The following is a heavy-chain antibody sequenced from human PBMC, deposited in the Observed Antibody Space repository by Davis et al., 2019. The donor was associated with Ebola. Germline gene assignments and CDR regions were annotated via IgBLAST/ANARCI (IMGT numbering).Heavy chain of an antibody. CDR2: ISGGGRTI. Sequence: GESLKISCAASGFTFSSYSMNWIRQAPGKGLEWVSYISGGGRTIYYADSVKGRFTMSRDNAKNSLYLQMNSLRAEDPAVYYCAREVTMVRGMDVWGQGTTVTVSS. CDR3: AREVTMVRGMDV. J-gene: IGHJ6*02. D-gene: IGHD3-10*01. CDR1: GFTFSSYS. V-gene: IGHV3-48*04.